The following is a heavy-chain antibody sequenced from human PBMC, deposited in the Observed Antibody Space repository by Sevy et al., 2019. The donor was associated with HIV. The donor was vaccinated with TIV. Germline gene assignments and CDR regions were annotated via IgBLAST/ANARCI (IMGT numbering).Heavy chain of an antibody. J-gene: IGHJ4*02. CDR2: ISSSSSYI. CDR1: GFTFSTYT. CDR3: ARAAYYCSTTSCYIYY. Sequence: GGSLRLSCAASGFTFSTYTMNWVRQAPGKGLEWVSSISSSSSYIYYADSVKGRFTISRDNAKNSLYLQMNSLRVEDTAVYYCARAAYYCSTTSCYIYYWGQGTLVTVSS. V-gene: IGHV3-21*01. D-gene: IGHD2-2*02.